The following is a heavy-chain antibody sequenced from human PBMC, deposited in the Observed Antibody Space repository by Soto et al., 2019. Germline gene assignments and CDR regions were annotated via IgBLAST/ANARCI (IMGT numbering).Heavy chain of an antibody. J-gene: IGHJ4*02. V-gene: IGHV3-23*01. CDR3: VYSGFWSGYYKDGGLYYFDY. D-gene: IGHD3-3*01. CDR1: GFTFSSYA. Sequence: GGSLRLSCAASGFTFSSYAMSWVRQAPGKGLEWVSAISGSGSSTYYADSVKGRFTISRDNSKNTLYLQMNSLRAEDTAVYYGVYSGFWSGYYKDGGLYYFDYWGQGTLVTVSS. CDR2: ISGSGSST.